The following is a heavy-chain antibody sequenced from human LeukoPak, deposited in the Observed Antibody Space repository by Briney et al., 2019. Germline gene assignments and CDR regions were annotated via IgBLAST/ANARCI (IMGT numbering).Heavy chain of an antibody. D-gene: IGHD3-16*01. CDR2: FDPEDGET. J-gene: IGHJ3*02. V-gene: IGHV1-24*01. CDR3: ATGVAGEDAFDI. CDR1: GYTLTELS. Sequence: GALVKVSCKVSGYTLTELSMHWVRQAPGKGLEWMGGFDPEDGETIYAQKFQGGVTMTEDTSTDTAYMELSSLRSEDTAVYYCATGVAGEDAFDIWGQGTMVTVSS.